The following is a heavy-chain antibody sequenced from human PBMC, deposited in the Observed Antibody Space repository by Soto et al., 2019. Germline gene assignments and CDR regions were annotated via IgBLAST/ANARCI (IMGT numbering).Heavy chain of an antibody. D-gene: IGHD5-12*01. J-gene: IGHJ6*02. Sequence: SETLSLTCTVSGGSISSGGYYWSWIRQHPGKGLEWIGYIYYSGSTYYNPSLKSRVTISVDTSKNQFSLKLSSVTAADTAVYYCARDIRGYDAHYYYYYGMDVWGQGTTVTVSS. CDR1: GGSISSGGYY. CDR2: IYYSGST. V-gene: IGHV4-31*03. CDR3: ARDIRGYDAHYYYYYGMDV.